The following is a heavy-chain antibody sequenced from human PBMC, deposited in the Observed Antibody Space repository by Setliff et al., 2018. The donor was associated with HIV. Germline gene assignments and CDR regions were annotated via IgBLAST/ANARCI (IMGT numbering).Heavy chain of an antibody. CDR2: IYYSGST. CDR3: ARGKSYNFWSGYTISRVYFDY. J-gene: IGHJ4*02. Sequence: PSETLSLTCTVSGGSISSYYWSWIQQPPGKGLEWIGFIYYSGSTNYNPSLKSRVTISVDTSKNQFSLKLSSVTAADTAVYYCARGKSYNFWSGYTISRVYFDYWGQGTLVTVS. CDR1: GGSISSYY. D-gene: IGHD3-3*01. V-gene: IGHV4-59*01.